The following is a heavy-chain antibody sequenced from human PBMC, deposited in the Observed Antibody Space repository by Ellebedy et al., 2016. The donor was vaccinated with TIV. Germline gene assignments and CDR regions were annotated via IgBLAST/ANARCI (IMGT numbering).Heavy chain of an antibody. D-gene: IGHD6-13*01. Sequence: GESLKISCAASGFTFSSYAMHWVRQAPGKGLEWVANVNEDGSEEHYVDSVKGRFTISRDNDKNSLYLHMDSLRAEDTAIYYCARSSSSWYFWGQGTLVTVSS. CDR2: VNEDGSEE. CDR3: ARSSSSWYF. V-gene: IGHV3-7*01. J-gene: IGHJ4*02. CDR1: GFTFSSYA.